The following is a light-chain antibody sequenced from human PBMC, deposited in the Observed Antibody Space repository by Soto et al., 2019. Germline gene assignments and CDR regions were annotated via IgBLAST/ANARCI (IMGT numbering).Light chain of an antibody. Sequence: QSALTQPASVSGSPGQSITISCTGTSSDVGAYNYVSWYQQHPGKAPKLMIFEFNNRPSGVSNRFSGSKSGNTASLAISGLQAEDEADYYCSSYTSSSTLVFGGGTKLTVL. CDR3: SSYTSSSTLV. CDR2: EFN. J-gene: IGLJ2*01. CDR1: SSDVGAYNY. V-gene: IGLV2-14*01.